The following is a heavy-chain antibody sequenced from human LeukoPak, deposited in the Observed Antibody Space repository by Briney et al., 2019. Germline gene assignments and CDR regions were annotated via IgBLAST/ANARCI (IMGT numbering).Heavy chain of an antibody. CDR3: AKALPPLQNHFGY. CDR2: ISGNGGST. CDR1: GFTFSSYG. Sequence: GGTLRLSCAASGFTFSSYGMSWVCQAPGKGLEWVSAISGNGGSTYYADSVKGRFTISRDNSKNTLYLQMNSLRAEDTAVYYCAKALPPLQNHFGYWGQGTLVTVSS. J-gene: IGHJ4*02. V-gene: IGHV3-23*01.